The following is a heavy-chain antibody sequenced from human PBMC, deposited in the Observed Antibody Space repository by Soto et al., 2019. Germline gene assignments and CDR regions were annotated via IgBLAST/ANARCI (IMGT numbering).Heavy chain of an antibody. D-gene: IGHD2-21*02. J-gene: IGHJ4*02. CDR2: ISGSGGST. V-gene: IGHV3-23*01. Sequence: EVQLLESGGGLVQPGGSLRLSCGASGFTFSSYAMSWVRQAPGKGLEWVSAISGSGGSTYYADSVKGRFTISRDNSKNTLSLQLNSLRAEDTAVSYCAKLRAYCSGDCYSVFFDYWGQGTLVTVSS. CDR3: AKLRAYCSGDCYSVFFDY. CDR1: GFTFSSYA.